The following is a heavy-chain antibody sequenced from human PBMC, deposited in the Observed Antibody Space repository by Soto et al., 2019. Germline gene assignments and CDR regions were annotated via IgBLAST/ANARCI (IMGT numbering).Heavy chain of an antibody. J-gene: IGHJ4*02. D-gene: IGHD6-13*01. CDR3: AKEEGSTWYPTDH. Sequence: GGSLRLSCAASGFMFSNYAMNWVRQAPGKGLEWVSVISSLGGSTFYADSVKGRFTISRDNSKNTLYLQMNSLRTEDTAVYYCAKEEGSTWYPTDHWGQGTLVTVSS. V-gene: IGHV3-23*01. CDR1: GFMFSNYA. CDR2: ISSLGGST.